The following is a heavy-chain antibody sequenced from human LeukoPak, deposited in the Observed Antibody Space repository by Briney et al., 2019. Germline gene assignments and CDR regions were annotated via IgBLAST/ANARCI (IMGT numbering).Heavy chain of an antibody. CDR1: GFTFSDYA. Sequence: GGSLRLSCAASGFTFSDYAMHWVRQAPGKGLEWEAVISYDGSNKYYADSVKGRFTISRDNAKNSLYLQMNSLRAEDTAVYYCARRMGATTGWDYWGQGTLVTVSS. CDR2: ISYDGSNK. V-gene: IGHV3-30-3*01. CDR3: ARRMGATTGWDY. J-gene: IGHJ4*02. D-gene: IGHD1-26*01.